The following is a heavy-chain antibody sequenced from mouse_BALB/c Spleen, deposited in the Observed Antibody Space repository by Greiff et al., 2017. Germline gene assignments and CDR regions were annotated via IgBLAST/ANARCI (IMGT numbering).Heavy chain of an antibody. CDR1: GFTFSSYG. D-gene: IGHD2-1*01. V-gene: IGHV5-6-3*01. Sequence: VQLKESGGGLVQPGGSLKLSCAASGFTFSSYGMSWVRQTPDKRLELVATINSNGGSTYYPDSVKGRFTISRDNAKNTLYLQMSSLKSEDTAMYYCARDGVYGNYEGFAYWGQGTLVTVSA. J-gene: IGHJ3*01. CDR2: INSNGGST. CDR3: ARDGVYGNYEGFAY.